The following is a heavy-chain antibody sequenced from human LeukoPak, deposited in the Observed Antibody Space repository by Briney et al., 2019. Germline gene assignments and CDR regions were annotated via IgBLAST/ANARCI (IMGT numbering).Heavy chain of an antibody. Sequence: SETLSLACTVSGGSISSYYWSWIRQPAGKGLEWIGRIYTSGSTNYNPSLKSRVTMSVDTSKNQFSLKLSSVTAADTAVYYCASFNYYGSGSYLQYYFDYWGQGTLVTVSS. J-gene: IGHJ4*02. D-gene: IGHD3-10*01. CDR2: IYTSGST. CDR1: GGSISSYY. CDR3: ASFNYYGSGSYLQYYFDY. V-gene: IGHV4-4*07.